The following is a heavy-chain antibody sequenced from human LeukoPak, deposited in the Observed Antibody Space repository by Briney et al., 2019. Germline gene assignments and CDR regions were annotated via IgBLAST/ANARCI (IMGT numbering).Heavy chain of an antibody. CDR2: IYNSATT. CDR3: ARHKAAGPLDY. Sequence: MSSETLSLTCTVSGGSVSRYYWSWIRQPPGKGLEWIGNIYNSATTTYNPSLKSRVTMSVDTSKNLFPLNVTSVTAADTAVYYCARHKAAGPLDYWGQGTLVTVSS. D-gene: IGHD6-13*01. J-gene: IGHJ4*02. CDR1: GGSVSRYY. V-gene: IGHV4-59*08.